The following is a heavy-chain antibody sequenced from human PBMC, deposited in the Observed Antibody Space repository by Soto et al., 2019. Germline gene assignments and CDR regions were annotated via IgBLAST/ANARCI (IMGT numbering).Heavy chain of an antibody. CDR2: INPTSGGT. V-gene: IGHV1-2*02. Sequence: ASVKVSCKTSGYTFAAYYIHWIRQAPGQGLEWMGWINPTSGGTVYAQNFQDRDTMTRDTSISTAYMELRRLNSDDTAVYYCARDPDYGDYWGYFFDSWGQGTPVTVSS. CDR1: GYTFAAYY. D-gene: IGHD4-17*01. J-gene: IGHJ4*02. CDR3: ARDPDYGDYWGYFFDS.